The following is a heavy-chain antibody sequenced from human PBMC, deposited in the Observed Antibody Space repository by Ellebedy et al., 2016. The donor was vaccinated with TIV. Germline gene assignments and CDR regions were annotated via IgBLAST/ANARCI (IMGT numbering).Heavy chain of an antibody. J-gene: IGHJ4*02. CDR2: INTTGGGT. CDR3: ARDIQDCTGGNCYPDF. Sequence: AASVKVSCKASGYTFTSYYMHWVRQAPGQGLEWMGLINTTGGGTTYAQKFQGRVTMTRDTSTSTVYMDLSSLRSEDTAVYYCARDIQDCTGGNCYPDFWGQGTLVTVSS. V-gene: IGHV1-46*01. CDR1: GYTFTSYY. D-gene: IGHD2-15*01.